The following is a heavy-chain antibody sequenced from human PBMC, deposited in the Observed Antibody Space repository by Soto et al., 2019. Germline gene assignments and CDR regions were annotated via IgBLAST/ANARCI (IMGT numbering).Heavy chain of an antibody. CDR3: ARRAVVDFWSGYYIPYYYYYMDV. CDR1: GYTFTSYD. D-gene: IGHD3-3*01. J-gene: IGHJ6*03. CDR2: MNPNSGNT. V-gene: IGHV1-8*01. Sequence: GASVKVSCKASGYTFTSYDINWVRQATGQGLEWMGWMNPNSGNTGYAQKFQGRVTMTRNTSISTAYMELSSLRSEDTAVYYCARRAVVDFWSGYYIPYYYYYMDVWGKGTTVTVSS.